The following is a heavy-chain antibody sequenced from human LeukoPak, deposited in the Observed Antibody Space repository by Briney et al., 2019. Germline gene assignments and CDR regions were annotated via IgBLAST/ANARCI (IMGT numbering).Heavy chain of an antibody. V-gene: IGHV4-59*01. CDR3: ARSLSANYDILTGRPVYYYGMDV. CDR2: IYYSGST. Sequence: SETLSLTCTVSGGSISSYYWSWIRQPPGKGLEWIGYIYYSGSTNYNPSLKSRVTISVDTSRNQFSLKLSSVTAADTAVYYCARSLSANYDILTGRPVYYYGMDVWGQGTTVTVSS. D-gene: IGHD3-9*01. J-gene: IGHJ6*02. CDR1: GGSISSYY.